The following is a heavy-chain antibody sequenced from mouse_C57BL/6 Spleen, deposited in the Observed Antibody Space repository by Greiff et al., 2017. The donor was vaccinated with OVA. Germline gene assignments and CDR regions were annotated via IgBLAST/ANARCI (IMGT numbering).Heavy chain of an antibody. CDR2: IDPNSGGT. D-gene: IGHD2-4*01. V-gene: IGHV1-72*01. CDR1: GYTFTSYW. J-gene: IGHJ3*01. CDR3: ARHDYDDGAWFAY. Sequence: QVQLQQPGAELVKPGASVKLSCKASGYTFTSYWMHWVKQRPGRGLEWIGRIDPNSGGTKYNEKFKSKATLTVDKPSSTAYMQLRSLTSEDSAVYYCARHDYDDGAWFAYWGQGTLVTVSA.